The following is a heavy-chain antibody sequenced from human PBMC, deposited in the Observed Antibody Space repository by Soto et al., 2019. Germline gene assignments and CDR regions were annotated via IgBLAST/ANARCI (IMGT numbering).Heavy chain of an antibody. CDR3: AKNGQPPYYYYSMDV. D-gene: IGHD2-8*01. V-gene: IGHV1-18*01. CDR2: ISGYNGDT. Sequence: QGQLVQSGAEVKKPGASVKVSCKASGYTFTRYGISWVRQAPGQGLEWMGWISGYNGDTNYAQKFQGRVTMTVDTSTTTSFMELTSLTSADRAVYYCAKNGQPPYYYYSMDVWGQGTTVTVSS. CDR1: GYTFTRYG. J-gene: IGHJ6*02.